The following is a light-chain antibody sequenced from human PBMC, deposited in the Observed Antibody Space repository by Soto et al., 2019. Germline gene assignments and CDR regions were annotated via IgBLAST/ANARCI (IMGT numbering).Light chain of an antibody. CDR3: QQYNNWPRT. CDR1: QSVSSN. J-gene: IGKJ1*01. V-gene: IGKV3-15*01. CDR2: GAS. Sequence: EIVMTQSPATLSVSPGGRATLSCRASQSVSSNLAWYQQKPGQAPRLLIYGASTRATGIPVRFSGSGSGTEFTLTISSLQSEDFAVYYCQQYNNWPRTFGQGTKVDIK.